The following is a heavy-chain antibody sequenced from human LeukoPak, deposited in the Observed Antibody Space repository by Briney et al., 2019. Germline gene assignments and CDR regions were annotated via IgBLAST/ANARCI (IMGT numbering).Heavy chain of an antibody. Sequence: ASVKVSCKASGYTFTGYYMHWVRQAPGQGLEWMGWINPNSGGTNYAQKFQGWVTMTRDTSISTAYMELSRLRSDDTAVYYCARGTIVGATHNWFDPWGQGTLVTVSS. D-gene: IGHD1-26*01. CDR1: GYTFTGYY. J-gene: IGHJ5*02. CDR3: ARGTIVGATHNWFDP. V-gene: IGHV1-2*04. CDR2: INPNSGGT.